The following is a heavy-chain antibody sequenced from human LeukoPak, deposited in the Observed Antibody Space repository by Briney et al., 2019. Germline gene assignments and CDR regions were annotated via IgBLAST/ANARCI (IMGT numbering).Heavy chain of an antibody. J-gene: IGHJ6*02. V-gene: IGHV3-30-3*01. CDR2: MSYDGSNK. CDR3: ARRDGTMVRGGGDV. CDR1: GFTFSSYA. Sequence: GRSLRLSCAASGFTFSSYAMHWVRQAPGKGLEWVAVMSYDGSNKYYADSVKGRFTISRDNSKNTLYLQMNSLRAEDTAVYYCARRDGTMVRGGGDVWGQGTTVTVSS. D-gene: IGHD3-10*01.